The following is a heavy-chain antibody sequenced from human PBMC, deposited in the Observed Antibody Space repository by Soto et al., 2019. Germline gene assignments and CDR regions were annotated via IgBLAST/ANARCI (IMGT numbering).Heavy chain of an antibody. J-gene: IGHJ6*02. CDR1: GYTFTSYD. V-gene: IGHV1-8*01. Sequence: QVQLVQSGAEVKKPGASVKVSCKASGYTFTSYDINWVRQATGQGLEWMGWMNPNSGNTGYAQKFQGRVTMTRNTSISTAYMALSSLRSEDTAVYYCARVRRIAVAGTYYYYYGMDVWGQGTTVTVSS. D-gene: IGHD6-19*01. CDR2: MNPNSGNT. CDR3: ARVRRIAVAGTYYYYYGMDV.